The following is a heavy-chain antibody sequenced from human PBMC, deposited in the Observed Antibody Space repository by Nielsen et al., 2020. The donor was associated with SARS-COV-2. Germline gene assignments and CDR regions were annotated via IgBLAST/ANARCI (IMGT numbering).Heavy chain of an antibody. J-gene: IGHJ4*02. D-gene: IGHD1-1*01. CDR3: ARGYMFFDS. Sequence: GESLKISCAASGFTIGTDYVNWVRQAPGKGLEWVSVIYSGGTTYYADSVKGRFSISRDISRNTVYLQMNRLRGEDTAVFYCARGYMFFDSWGQGTLVTVSP. V-gene: IGHV3-66*01. CDR2: IYSGGTT. CDR1: GFTIGTDY.